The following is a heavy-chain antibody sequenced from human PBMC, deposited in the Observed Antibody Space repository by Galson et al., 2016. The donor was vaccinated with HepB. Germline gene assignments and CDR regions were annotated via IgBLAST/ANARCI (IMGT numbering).Heavy chain of an antibody. Sequence: SLRLSCAASGFTFSSYWMSWVRQAPGKGLEWVANIKEDGSEEYYVDSVKGRFTISRDNAKNSLYLRMNSLRPEDTATYYCARPVSADEGLGNWGQGTLVTVSS. CDR3: ARPVSADEGLGN. D-gene: IGHD2-8*01. CDR2: IKEDGSEE. CDR1: GFTFSSYW. J-gene: IGHJ4*02. V-gene: IGHV3-7*01.